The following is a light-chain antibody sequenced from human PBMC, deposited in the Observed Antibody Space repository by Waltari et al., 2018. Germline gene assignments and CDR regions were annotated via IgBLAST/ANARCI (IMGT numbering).Light chain of an antibody. J-gene: IGKJ1*01. CDR1: QTISYSSNNKNY. CDR2: WAS. CDR3: QQYYSVPLT. Sequence: DIVMTQSPDSLAGSLGERATINCKSSQTISYSSNNKNYLAWYQKKPGQPPRLLISWASSRESGVPDRFSGSGSGTDFTLTISSLQVEDVAIYYCQQYYSVPLTFGQGTKVGIK. V-gene: IGKV4-1*01.